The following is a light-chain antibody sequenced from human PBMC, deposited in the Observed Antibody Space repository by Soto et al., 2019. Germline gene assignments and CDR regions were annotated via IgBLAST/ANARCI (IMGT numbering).Light chain of an antibody. CDR2: DVS. V-gene: IGKV1-5*01. J-gene: IGKJ2*01. Sequence: DIQMTQSPSTLSASVGDRVTITCRASQSFTSWLAWYQQKPGKAPKLLIYDVSSLESGVPSRFSGSGSGTEFTLTISSLQPDDFATYYCQQYNNDPYTFGQGTKLEIK. CDR3: QQYNNDPYT. CDR1: QSFTSW.